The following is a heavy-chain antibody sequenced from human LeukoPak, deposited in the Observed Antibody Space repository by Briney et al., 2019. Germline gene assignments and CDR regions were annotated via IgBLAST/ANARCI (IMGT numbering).Heavy chain of an antibody. V-gene: IGHV3-23*01. D-gene: IGHD3-22*01. CDR3: ARDWGSGWMSDYYYMDV. CDR2: ISDSGGTT. J-gene: IGHJ6*03. Sequence: PGGSLRLSCVASGFTFRTYAMSWVRQAPGKGLEWVSGISDSGGTTYYVDSVKGRFTISRDNAKNSLYLQMNSLRAEDTAVYYCARDWGSGWMSDYYYMDVWGKGTTVTISS. CDR1: GFTFRTYA.